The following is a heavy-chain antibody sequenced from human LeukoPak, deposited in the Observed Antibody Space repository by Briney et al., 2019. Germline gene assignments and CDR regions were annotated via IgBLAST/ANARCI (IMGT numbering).Heavy chain of an antibody. J-gene: IGHJ5*02. CDR1: GGTFSSYA. V-gene: IGHV1-69*04. D-gene: IGHD6-19*01. CDR2: XXXXXXIA. CDR3: ARDRGKAEAGTWSNPPPDNCFDP. Sequence: GSSVKVSCKASGGTFSSYAISWVRQAPGQGLEWXXXXXXXXXIANYAQKFQGRVTITADKSTSTAYMELSSLRSEDTAVYYCARDRGKAEAGTWSNPPPDNCFDPGGRGTRVTVSS.